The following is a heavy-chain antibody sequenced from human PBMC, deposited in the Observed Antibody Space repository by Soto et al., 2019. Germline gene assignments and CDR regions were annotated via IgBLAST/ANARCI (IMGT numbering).Heavy chain of an antibody. J-gene: IGHJ6*01. CDR3: AAFGLDSATPTARRYHYVMVV. D-gene: IGHD1-1*01. CDR1: GGTFSSYA. Sequence: SVKVSCKASGGTFSSYAISWVRQAPGQGLEWMGGIIPIFGSANYAQKFQGRGTITAAESTSSAYMELSSLRSEDTAVYYCAAFGLDSATPTARRYHYVMVVQAQGSRFTVSS. CDR2: IIPIFGSA. V-gene: IGHV1-69*13.